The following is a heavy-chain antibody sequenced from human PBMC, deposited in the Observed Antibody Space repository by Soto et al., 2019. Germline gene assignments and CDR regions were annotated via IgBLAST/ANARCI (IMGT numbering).Heavy chain of an antibody. V-gene: IGHV3-21*01. CDR2: ISSSSTYI. Sequence: GGALRLSCAASGFTFSVDSMNLVRHAPGKGLGWGSSISSSSTYIYYADSVKGRFTISRDNAKNSLYLQMNSLRAEDTAVYYCARDAYDFWSGYLVPGMDAWGQGTTVTVSS. D-gene: IGHD3-3*01. J-gene: IGHJ6*02. CDR1: GFTFSVDS. CDR3: ARDAYDFWSGYLVPGMDA.